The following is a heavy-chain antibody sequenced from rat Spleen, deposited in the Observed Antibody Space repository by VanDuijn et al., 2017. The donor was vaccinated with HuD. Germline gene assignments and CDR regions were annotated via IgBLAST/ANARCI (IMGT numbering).Heavy chain of an antibody. V-gene: IGHV5-27*01. D-gene: IGHD4-6*01. J-gene: IGHJ2*01. CDR1: GFTFSDYY. Sequence: EVQLVESDGGLVQPGRSLKLSCSASGFTFSDYYMAWVRQAPTKGLEWVAYISTGGGNTYYRDSVKGRFTISRDVAKSTLYLQMNNLRSEDTATYYCTRGTYFRHWGQGVMVTVSS. CDR2: ISTGGGNT. CDR3: TRGTYFRH.